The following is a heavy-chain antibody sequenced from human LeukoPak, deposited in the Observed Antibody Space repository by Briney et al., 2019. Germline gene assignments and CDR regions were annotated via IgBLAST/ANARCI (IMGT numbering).Heavy chain of an antibody. CDR2: ISDSGSTI. V-gene: IGHV3-48*01. Sequence: GGSLRLSCAASGFTFSSYSMNWVHQAPGKGLEWVSYISDSGSTIYYADSVKGRFTVSRDNAKNSLYLQMNSLRAEDSAVYYCARKFGYWGQGTLVTVSS. CDR1: GFTFSSYS. J-gene: IGHJ4*02. CDR3: ARKFGY.